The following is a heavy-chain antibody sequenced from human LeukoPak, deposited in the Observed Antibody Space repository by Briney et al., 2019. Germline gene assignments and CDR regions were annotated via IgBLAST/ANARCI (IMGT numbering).Heavy chain of an antibody. J-gene: IGHJ4*02. CDR1: GGSISSDY. V-gene: IGHV4-59*12. CDR3: ARDSGQIDY. Sequence: PSETLSLTCTVSGGSISSDYWSWIRQPPGKGLEWIGCIYYSGTTNYNPSLKSRVIISVDTSENQFSLKLSSMTAADTAVYYCARDSGQIDYWGQGTLVTVSS. CDR2: IYYSGTT.